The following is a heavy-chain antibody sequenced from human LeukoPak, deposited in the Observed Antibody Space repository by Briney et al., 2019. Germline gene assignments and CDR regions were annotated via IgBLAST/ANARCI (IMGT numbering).Heavy chain of an antibody. Sequence: GRSLRLSCAASGFTFSSYAMHWVRQAPGKGLEWVAVISYDGSNKYYADSVKGRFTISRDNSKNTLYLQMNSLRAEDTAVYYCARGYYYDSSGPRYPAGYYYYGMDVWGQGTTDTVSS. CDR2: ISYDGSNK. CDR1: GFTFSSYA. J-gene: IGHJ6*02. D-gene: IGHD3-22*01. V-gene: IGHV3-30*04. CDR3: ARGYYYDSSGPRYPAGYYYYGMDV.